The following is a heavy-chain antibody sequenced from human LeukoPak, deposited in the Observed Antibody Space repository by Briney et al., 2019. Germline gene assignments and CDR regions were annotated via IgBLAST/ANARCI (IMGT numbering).Heavy chain of an antibody. V-gene: IGHV1-69*13. D-gene: IGHD4-17*01. CDR2: IIPIFCTA. CDR1: GGTFSSYA. J-gene: IGHJ3*02. CDR3: ARDQSPYYGDYDPGAFDI. Sequence: ASVKVSCKASGGTFSSYAISWVRQAPGQGLEWMGGIIPIFCTANYAQKFQGRVTITADESTGTAYMELSSLRSEDTAVYYCARDQSPYYGDYDPGAFDIWGQGTMVTVSS.